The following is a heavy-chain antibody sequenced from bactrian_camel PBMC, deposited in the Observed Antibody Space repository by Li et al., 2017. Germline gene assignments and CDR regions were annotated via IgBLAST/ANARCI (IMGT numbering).Heavy chain of an antibody. V-gene: IGHV3S6*01. D-gene: IGHD6*01. CDR1: RFRFSIYS. Sequence: QLVESGGDLVQPGGSLTLSCAASNSRFRFSIYSIIWVRQAPGKGLEWVPTVQTDGVETSYGESVKGRFTISRDNTKNTVSLQINSLKLEDTALYFCAAGGVWVVVATATSGSITSGARGPRSPSP. CDR2: VQTDGVET. J-gene: IGHJ4*01. CDR3: AAGGVWVVVATATSGSITS.